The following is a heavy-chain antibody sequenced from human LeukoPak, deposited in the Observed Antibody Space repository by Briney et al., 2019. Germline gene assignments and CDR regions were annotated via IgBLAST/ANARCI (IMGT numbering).Heavy chain of an antibody. J-gene: IGHJ6*02. D-gene: IGHD2-2*01. CDR1: GYTFSSYG. CDR2: VSTYNGNT. CDR3: ARESGVCSSTSCYYYYYGMDV. Sequence: ASVKVSCKASGYTFSSYGISWVRQAPGQGLEWMGWVSTYNGNTNYAQKLQGRVTMTTDTSTSTAYMELRSLRSDDTAVYYCARESGVCSSTSCYYYYYGMDVWGQGTTVTVSS. V-gene: IGHV1-18*01.